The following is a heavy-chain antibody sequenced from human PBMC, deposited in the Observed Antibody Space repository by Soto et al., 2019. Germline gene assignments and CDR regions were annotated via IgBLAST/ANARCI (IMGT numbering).Heavy chain of an antibody. V-gene: IGHV3-23*01. CDR3: ANTIFGVVATLQEKYNRKDV. CDR2: ISGRGAST. CDR1: GFMFSSYV. J-gene: IGHJ6*02. Sequence: GGSLRLACAASGFMFSSYVMSWVRQAPGKGLEWVSGISGRGASTYYADSVKGRFTISRDNSKDTLYLQMYSLRAEDTDVYYFANTIFGVVATLQEKYNRKDVWGQGTTDTVSS. D-gene: IGHD3-3*01.